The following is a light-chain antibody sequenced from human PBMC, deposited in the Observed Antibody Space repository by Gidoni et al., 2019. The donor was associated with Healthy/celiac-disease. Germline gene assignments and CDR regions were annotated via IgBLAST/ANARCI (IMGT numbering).Light chain of an antibody. Sequence: QSALTQPASVSASPGQSITISCTGTSSDVAGYNYVSWYQQHPGKAPQLMIYDVSNRPSGVSNRFSGSKSGNTASLTISGLQAEDEADYYCSSYTSSSTRVFGTGTKVTVL. CDR2: DVS. J-gene: IGLJ1*01. CDR3: SSYTSSSTRV. V-gene: IGLV2-14*01. CDR1: SSDVAGYNY.